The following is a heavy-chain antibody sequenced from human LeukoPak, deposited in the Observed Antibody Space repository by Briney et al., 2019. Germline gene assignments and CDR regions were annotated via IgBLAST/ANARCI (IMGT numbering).Heavy chain of an antibody. CDR1: GGTFSSYA. CDR2: INAGNGNT. D-gene: IGHD3-16*01. J-gene: IGHJ4*02. V-gene: IGHV1-3*01. Sequence: GASVKVSCKASGGTFSSYAISWVRQAPGQRLEWVGWINAGNGNTKYSQKFQGRVTITRDTSASTAYMELSSLRSEDTAVYYCARESPGGIACGYWGQGTLVTVSS. CDR3: ARESPGGIACGY.